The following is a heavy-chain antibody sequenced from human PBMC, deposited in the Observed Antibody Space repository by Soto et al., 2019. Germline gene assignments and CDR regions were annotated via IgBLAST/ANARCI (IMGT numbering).Heavy chain of an antibody. D-gene: IGHD3-9*01. J-gene: IGHJ2*01. CDR1: GGSTSGKY. CDR3: ARDFDVNTALDYWYFDL. V-gene: IGHV4-4*07. CDR2: IYSSGRT. Sequence: QVHLQESGPGVVKASETLSLTCSLSGGSTSGKYWSWIRQSAGKGLEWIGRIYSSGRTHYNPSLGSRFSMSVAQNSVSLRLTSVTAADTAIYYCARDFDVNTALDYWYFDLWGRGTQVSVSS.